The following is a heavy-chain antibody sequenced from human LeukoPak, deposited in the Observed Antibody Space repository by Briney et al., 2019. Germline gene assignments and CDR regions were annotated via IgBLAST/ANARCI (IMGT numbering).Heavy chain of an antibody. CDR1: GFTFTSYA. CDR3: AKVYFRKPAYDMDV. Sequence: PGRSLRLSCAASGFTFTSYAMSWVRQAPGKGQEWVSAISGSGGSTYYADTVKGRFTIARDNSKNTLYLQMNSLGAKDTAVYYCAKVYFRKPAYDMDVWGQGTTVTVSS. D-gene: IGHD2-8*01. V-gene: IGHV3-23*01. CDR2: ISGSGGST. J-gene: IGHJ6*02.